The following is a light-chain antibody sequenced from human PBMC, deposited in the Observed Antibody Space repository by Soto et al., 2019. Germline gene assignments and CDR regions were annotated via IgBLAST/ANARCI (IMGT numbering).Light chain of an antibody. Sequence: TQSPSSVSASVGDRVTITCRASQGISSWLAWYQQKPGQAPRLLIYGASSRATGIPDKFSGSGSGTDFTLTIDGLEPEDFAVYYCQQYGYSPITFGQGTRLEIK. CDR3: QQYGYSPIT. J-gene: IGKJ5*01. CDR1: QGISSW. V-gene: IGKV3-20*01. CDR2: GAS.